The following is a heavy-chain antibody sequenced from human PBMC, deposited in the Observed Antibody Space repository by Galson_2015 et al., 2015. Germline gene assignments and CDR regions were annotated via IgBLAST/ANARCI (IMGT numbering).Heavy chain of an antibody. J-gene: IGHJ4*02. CDR2: LNPNSGGT. Sequence: SVKVSCKASGYTFSGYFLHWVRQAPGQGLEWMGRLNPNSGGTNYTQKFQGRVTMTGDTSISTVYMELSSLRSDDSAVYYCARGRQLLDHWGQGTLVTVSS. D-gene: IGHD2-2*01. V-gene: IGHV1-2*06. CDR1: GYTFSGYF. CDR3: ARGRQLLDH.